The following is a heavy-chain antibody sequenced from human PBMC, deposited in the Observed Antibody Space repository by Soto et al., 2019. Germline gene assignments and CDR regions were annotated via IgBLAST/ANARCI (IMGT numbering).Heavy chain of an antibody. J-gene: IGHJ4*02. Sequence: EVQLVESGGGLVKPGGSLRLSCAASGFTFSSYSMNWVRQAPGKGLEWVSSISSSSSYIYYADSVKGRFTISRDNAKNSLYLQMNSLRAEDTAVYYCARVEMAITVIDYWGQGTLVTVSS. D-gene: IGHD2-21*01. CDR3: ARVEMAITVIDY. V-gene: IGHV3-21*01. CDR1: GFTFSSYS. CDR2: ISSSSSYI.